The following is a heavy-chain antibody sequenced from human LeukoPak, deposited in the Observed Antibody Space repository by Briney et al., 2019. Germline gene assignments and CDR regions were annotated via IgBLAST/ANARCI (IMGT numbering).Heavy chain of an antibody. J-gene: IGHJ4*02. V-gene: IGHV4-39*07. Sequence: SETLSLICTVSGGSISSSSYYWGWMRQPPGKGLEWIGSIYYSGSTYYNPSLKSRVTISVDTSKNQFSLKLSSVTAADTAVYYCAGYYCSGGSCYSITFDYWGQGTLVTVSS. CDR3: AGYYCSGGSCYSITFDY. CDR2: IYYSGST. CDR1: GGSISSSSYY. D-gene: IGHD2-15*01.